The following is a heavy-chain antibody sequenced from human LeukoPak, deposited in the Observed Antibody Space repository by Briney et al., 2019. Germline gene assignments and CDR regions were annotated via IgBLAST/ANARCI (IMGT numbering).Heavy chain of an antibody. V-gene: IGHV4-39*01. CDR3: ARHGNGRVI. J-gene: IGHJ3*02. CDR2: IYYSGST. D-gene: IGHD1-26*01. CDR1: GGSISSGGYY. Sequence: PSQTLSLTCTVSGGSISSGGYYWGWIRQPPGKGLEWIGSIYYSGSTYYNPSLKSRVTISVDTSKNQFSLKLSSVTAADTAVYYCARHGNGRVIWGQGTMVTVSS.